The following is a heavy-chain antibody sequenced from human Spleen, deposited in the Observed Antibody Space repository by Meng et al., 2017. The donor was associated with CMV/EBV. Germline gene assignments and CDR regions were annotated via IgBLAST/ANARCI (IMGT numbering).Heavy chain of an antibody. CDR2: INQDGSEK. D-gene: IGHD3-10*01. V-gene: IGHV3-7*01. Sequence: GGSLRLSCAASGFTFSSYAMSWVRQAPGKGLEWVANINQDGSEKSYVDSVRGRFTISRDNANNSLYLQMHSLRAEDTAVYYCARDNHGFGDLREDVWGQGTMVTVSS. CDR3: ARDNHGFGDLREDV. CDR1: GFTFSSYA. J-gene: IGHJ6*02.